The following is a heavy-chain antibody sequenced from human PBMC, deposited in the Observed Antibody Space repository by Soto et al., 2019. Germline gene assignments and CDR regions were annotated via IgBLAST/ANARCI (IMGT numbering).Heavy chain of an antibody. CDR2: ISHGGTT. J-gene: IGHJ4*02. V-gene: IGHV4-34*01. CDR3: ARGHTRRTSLGRGSFITGKHLDS. D-gene: IGHD3-10*01. Sequence: SETLSLTCAMFGGSFSDFYWTWIRQPPGKGLEWIGEISHGGTTKDNPSLRSRVTISVDTSKNQFSLNLTSVTAADTALYYCARGHTRRTSLGRGSFITGKHLDSWGQGILVTVSS. CDR1: GGSFSDFY.